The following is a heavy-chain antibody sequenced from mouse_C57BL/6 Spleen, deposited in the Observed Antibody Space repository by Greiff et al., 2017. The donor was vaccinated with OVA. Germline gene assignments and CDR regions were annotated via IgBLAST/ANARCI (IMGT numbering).Heavy chain of an antibody. J-gene: IGHJ2*01. D-gene: IGHD3-2*02. CDR1: GYTFTSYW. V-gene: IGHV1-50*01. CDR3: ARSASSGAFDY. Sequence: VQLQQPGAELVKPGASVKLSCKASGYTFTSYWMQWVKQRPGQGLEWIGEIDPSDSYTNYNQKFKGKATLTVDASSSTAYLQLSSLTSEDSAVYYGARSASSGAFDYWGQGTTLTVSS. CDR2: IDPSDSYT.